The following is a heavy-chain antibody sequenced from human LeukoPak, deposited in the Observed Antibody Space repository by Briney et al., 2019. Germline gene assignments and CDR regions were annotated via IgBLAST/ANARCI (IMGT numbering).Heavy chain of an antibody. Sequence: GGSLRLSCAASGFTFSSYSMSWVRQAPGKGLEWVSAISGSGGHTYYADSVKGRFTISRDNSKNTLYLQMNSQRAEDTAVYYCATYPEEDYYCSGVDAFDIWGQGTMATVSS. D-gene: IGHD3-10*01. CDR2: ISGSGGHT. V-gene: IGHV3-23*01. CDR3: ATYPEEDYYCSGVDAFDI. J-gene: IGHJ3*02. CDR1: GFTFSSYS.